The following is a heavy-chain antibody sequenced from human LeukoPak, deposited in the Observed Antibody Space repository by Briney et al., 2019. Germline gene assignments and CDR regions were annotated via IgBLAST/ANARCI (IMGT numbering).Heavy chain of an antibody. D-gene: IGHD3-10*01. CDR3: ARDPSYRGFDVFDI. CDR2: ISGSGGNT. Sequence: SGGSLRLSCAASGFTFSSYAMSWVRQAPGKGLEWVSAISGSGGNTYYADSVKGRFTISRDNAKNSLYLQMSSLRAEDTAMYYCARDPSYRGFDVFDIWGQGTMVTVSS. V-gene: IGHV3-23*01. J-gene: IGHJ3*02. CDR1: GFTFSSYA.